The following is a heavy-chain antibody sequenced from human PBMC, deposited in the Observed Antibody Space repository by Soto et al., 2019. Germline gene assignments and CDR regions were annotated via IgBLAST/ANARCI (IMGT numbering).Heavy chain of an antibody. Sequence: VRLSCAASGFTFSSYEMNWVRQAPGKGLEWVSYISSSGSTIYYADSVKGRFTISRDNAKNSLYLLMNSLRAEDTAVYYCARDSGSAWFFDYWGQGTLVTVFS. D-gene: IGHD6-19*01. CDR3: ARDSGSAWFFDY. CDR2: ISSSGSTI. J-gene: IGHJ4*02. V-gene: IGHV3-48*03. CDR1: GFTFSSYE.